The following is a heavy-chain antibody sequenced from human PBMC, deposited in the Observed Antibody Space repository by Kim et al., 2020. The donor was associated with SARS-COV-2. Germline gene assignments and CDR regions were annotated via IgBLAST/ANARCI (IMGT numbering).Heavy chain of an antibody. D-gene: IGHD6-19*01. CDR2: IKSKTDGGII. Sequence: GGSLRLSCAASGFTFSNAWMSWVRQAPGKGLEWVGRIKSKTDGGIIDYAAPVKGRFTISRDDSKNTLYLQMNSLKTEDTAVYYCTTDCRGSDWYLGCVYWGQGTLVTVSS. CDR1: GFTFSNAW. V-gene: IGHV3-15*01. J-gene: IGHJ4*02. CDR3: TTDCRGSDWYLGCVY.